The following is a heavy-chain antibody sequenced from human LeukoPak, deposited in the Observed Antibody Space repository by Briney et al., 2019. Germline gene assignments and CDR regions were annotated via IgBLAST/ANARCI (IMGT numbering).Heavy chain of an antibody. D-gene: IGHD1-26*01. CDR1: GFTFSIYG. V-gene: IGHV3-23*01. J-gene: IGHJ4*02. CDR2: ISGSDGIDGTT. Sequence: GGSLRLSCAASGFTFSIYGMSWVRQAPGKGLEWVSVISGSDGIDGTTYYADSVKGRFTISRDNSKNTLFLKMNSLRAEDTAVYYCARSWGLDYWGQGTLVTVSS. CDR3: ARSWGLDY.